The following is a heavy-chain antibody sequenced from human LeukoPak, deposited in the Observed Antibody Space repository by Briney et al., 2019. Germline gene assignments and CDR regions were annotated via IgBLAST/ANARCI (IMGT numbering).Heavy chain of an antibody. V-gene: IGHV1-2*02. CDR3: ASWWELTPYYFDY. CDR1: GYTFTGYY. J-gene: IGHJ4*02. Sequence: GASVKVSCKASGYTFTGYYMHWVRQAPGQGLEWMGWINPDSGGTNYAQKFQGRVTMTRDTSISTAYMELSRLRSDDTAVYYCASWWELTPYYFDYWGQGTLVTVSS. CDR2: INPDSGGT. D-gene: IGHD1-26*01.